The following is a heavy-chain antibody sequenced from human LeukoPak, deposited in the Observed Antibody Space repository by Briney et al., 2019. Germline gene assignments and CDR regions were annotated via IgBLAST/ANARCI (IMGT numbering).Heavy chain of an antibody. CDR3: AREELGSSSSGFDY. CDR2: ISSSSSYI. V-gene: IGHV3-21*01. J-gene: IGHJ4*02. D-gene: IGHD6-6*01. CDR1: GFTFSSYS. Sequence: GGSLRLSCAASGFTFSSYSMNWVRQAPGKGLEWVSSISSSSSYIYYADSVKGRFTISRDNAKNSLYLQMNSLRAEDTAVYYCAREELGSSSSGFDYWGQGTLVTVSS.